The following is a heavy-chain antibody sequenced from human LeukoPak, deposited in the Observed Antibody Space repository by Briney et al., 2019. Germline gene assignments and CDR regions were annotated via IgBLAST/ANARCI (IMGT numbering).Heavy chain of an antibody. V-gene: IGHV3-48*04. CDR1: GFTFSSYS. J-gene: IGHJ6*03. CDR2: ISSSSSTI. CDR3: ARDQSSSWCEISYYYYYYMDV. D-gene: IGHD6-13*01. Sequence: GGSLRLSCAASGFTFSSYSMNWVRQAPGKGLEWVSYISSSSSTIYYADSVKGRFTISRDNAKNSLYLQMNSLRAEDTAVYCCARDQSSSWCEISYYYYYYMDVWGKGTTVTVSS.